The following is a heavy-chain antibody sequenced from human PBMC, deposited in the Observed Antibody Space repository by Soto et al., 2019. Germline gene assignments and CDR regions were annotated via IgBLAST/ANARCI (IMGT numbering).Heavy chain of an antibody. CDR3: ARGTPKYYYGSGTWFAP. D-gene: IGHD3-10*01. Sequence: SVKVSCKASGGTFSSYAISWVRQAPGQGLEWMGGIIPIFGTANYAQKFQGRVTITADESTSTAYMELSSLRSEDTAVYYCARGTPKYYYGSGTWFAPWGQGTLVTVSS. V-gene: IGHV1-69*13. CDR1: GGTFSSYA. J-gene: IGHJ5*02. CDR2: IIPIFGTA.